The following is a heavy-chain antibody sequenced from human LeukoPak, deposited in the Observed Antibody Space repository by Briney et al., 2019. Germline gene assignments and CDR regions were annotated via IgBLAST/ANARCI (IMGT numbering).Heavy chain of an antibody. CDR2: INHSGST. V-gene: IGHV4-34*01. CDR1: GGSFSGYY. CDR3: ASGRGSFDP. Sequence: PSETLSLTCAVYGGSFSGYYWSWIRQPLGKGLEWIGEINHSGSTNYNPSLKSRVTISVDTSKNQFSLKLSSVTAADTAVYYCASGRGSFDPWGQGTLVTVSS. J-gene: IGHJ5*02.